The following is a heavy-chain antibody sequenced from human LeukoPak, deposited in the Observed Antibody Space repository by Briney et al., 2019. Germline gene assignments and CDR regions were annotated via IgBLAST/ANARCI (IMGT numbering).Heavy chain of an antibody. Sequence: PGGSLRLSCAASGFTFSSYSMNWVRQAPGKGLEWVSSISSSSSYIYYADSVKGRFTISRDNAKNSLYLQMNSLRAEDTAVYYCAHARHHCGGINCYTYYYYGMDVWGQGTTVTVSS. J-gene: IGHJ6*02. V-gene: IGHV3-21*04. CDR1: GFTFSSYS. CDR3: AHARHHCGGINCYTYYYYGMDV. CDR2: ISSSSSYI. D-gene: IGHD2-2*02.